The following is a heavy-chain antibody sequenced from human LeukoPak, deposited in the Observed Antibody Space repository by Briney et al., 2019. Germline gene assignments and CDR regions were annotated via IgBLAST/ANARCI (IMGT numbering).Heavy chain of an antibody. CDR3: AKEEWLGKMNYFDY. V-gene: IGHV3-23*01. Sequence: GGSLRLSCAASGFTFSVYAMSWVRQAPGKGLEWVSGISNNGGDTYYADSVKGRFTISRDNSKNTLYLQMNSLRAEDTAVYYCAKEEWLGKMNYFDYWGQGTLVTVSS. J-gene: IGHJ4*02. CDR2: ISNNGGDT. CDR1: GFTFSVYA. D-gene: IGHD3-3*01.